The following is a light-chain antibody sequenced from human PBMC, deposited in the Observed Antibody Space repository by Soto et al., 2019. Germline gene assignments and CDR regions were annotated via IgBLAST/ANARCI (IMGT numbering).Light chain of an antibody. Sequence: QSVLAQPASVSGSPGQSITISCTGTSSDVGTYDYVSWYQQHPGKAPKLIIYEVTNRPSGVSNRFAGSKSANTAYLTISGLQAEDEADYYCSSYTSSSTLYVFGTGIKVTVL. CDR1: SSDVGTYDY. V-gene: IGLV2-14*01. J-gene: IGLJ1*01. CDR3: SSYTSSSTLYV. CDR2: EVT.